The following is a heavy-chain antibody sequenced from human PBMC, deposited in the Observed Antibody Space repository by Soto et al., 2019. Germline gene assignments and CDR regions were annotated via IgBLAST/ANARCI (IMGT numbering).Heavy chain of an antibody. Sequence: QEQLVESGGGVVQPGTSLRLSCAVPGGIFHGYGMHWVRQAPGKGLEWVAIIRFDGSNEEYADSVKGRFTISRDNSKNTLYLQMNTLGAEDTAVYYCARGGIGGTVFRGYLDYWGRGTVVTVSS. V-gene: IGHV3-33*01. CDR2: IRFDGSNE. CDR1: GGIFHGYG. J-gene: IGHJ4*02. D-gene: IGHD1-7*01. CDR3: ARGGIGGTVFRGYLDY.